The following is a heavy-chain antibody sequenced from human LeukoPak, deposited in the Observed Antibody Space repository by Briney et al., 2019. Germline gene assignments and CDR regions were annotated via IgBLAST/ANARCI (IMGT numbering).Heavy chain of an antibody. D-gene: IGHD2-15*01. CDR3: ARVHCSGGSCYSLFYYYYYMDV. J-gene: IGHJ6*03. CDR2: IKTDGSLI. V-gene: IGHV3-7*01. Sequence: PGGSLRLSCVASGFTFSSYWMTWVRQAPGKGLEWVANIKTDGSLIYYVDSVKGRFTISRDNAKNSLYLQMNSLRAEDTAVYYCARVHCSGGSCYSLFYYYYYMDVWGKGTTVTVSS. CDR1: GFTFSSYW.